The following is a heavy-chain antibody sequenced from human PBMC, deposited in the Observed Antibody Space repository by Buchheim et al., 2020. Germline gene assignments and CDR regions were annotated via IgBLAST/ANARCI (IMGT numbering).Heavy chain of an antibody. CDR2: INPSGGST. J-gene: IGHJ4*02. Sequence: QVQLVQSGAEVKKPGASVKVSCKASGYTFTSYYMHWVRQAPGQGLEWMGIINPSGGSTSYPQKFQGRATMTRDTSTSTVYMELSSLRSKDTAVYYCETTLITMGTAEKLRRYYFDYWGQGTL. V-gene: IGHV1-46*01. CDR3: ETTLITMGTAEKLRRYYFDY. D-gene: IGHD2-21*02. CDR1: GYTFTSYY.